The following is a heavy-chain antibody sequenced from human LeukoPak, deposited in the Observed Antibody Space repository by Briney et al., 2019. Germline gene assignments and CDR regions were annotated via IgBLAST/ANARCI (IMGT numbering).Heavy chain of an antibody. D-gene: IGHD6-13*01. J-gene: IGHJ4*02. CDR3: AREQQPVPLDY. CDR2: ISSSSSYI. Sequence: XGSLRLSCAASGFTFSSYSMNWVRQAPGKGLEWVSSISSSSSYIYYADSVKGRFTISRDNAKNSLYLQMNSLRAEDTAVYYCAREQQPVPLDYWGQGTLVTVSS. CDR1: GFTFSSYS. V-gene: IGHV3-21*01.